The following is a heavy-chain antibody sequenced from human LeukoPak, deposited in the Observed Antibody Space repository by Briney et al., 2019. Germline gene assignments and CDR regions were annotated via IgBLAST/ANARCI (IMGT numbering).Heavy chain of an antibody. Sequence: RGSLRLSCAASGFTFSDYYMSWIRQAPGKGLEWVSYISSSGSTIYYADSVKGRFTISRDNAKNSLYLQMNSLRAEDTAVYYCARPNVYSSSWYYFDYWGQGTLVTVSS. CDR1: GFTFSDYY. J-gene: IGHJ4*02. CDR3: ARPNVYSSSWYYFDY. CDR2: ISSSGSTI. V-gene: IGHV3-11*01. D-gene: IGHD6-13*01.